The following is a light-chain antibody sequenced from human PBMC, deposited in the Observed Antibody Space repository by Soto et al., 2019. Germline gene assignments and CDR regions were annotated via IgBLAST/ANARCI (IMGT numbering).Light chain of an antibody. Sequence: EIVLTQSPATLSLSPGERAPLSCRASQSVSSYLAWYQQKPGQAPRLLIYDASNRATGIPARFSGSGSGTDFTLTISSLQPEDFAVYYCQQRSNWPRFTFGPGNKVDIK. CDR1: QSVSSY. CDR2: DAS. V-gene: IGKV3-11*01. CDR3: QQRSNWPRFT. J-gene: IGKJ3*01.